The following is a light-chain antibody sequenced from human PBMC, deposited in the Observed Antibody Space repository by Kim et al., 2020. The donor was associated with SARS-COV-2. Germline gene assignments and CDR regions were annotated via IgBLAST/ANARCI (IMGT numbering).Light chain of an antibody. CDR1: QSVSTY. CDR2: DAS. J-gene: IGKJ4*01. Sequence: PGERATLSGRASQSVSTYLAWYQQKPGQAPRLRIYDASNRATGVPARFSGSGSGTDFTLTISSLQSEDFAVYYCQQRSNWPPALTFGGGTKVDIK. CDR3: QQRSNWPPALT. V-gene: IGKV3-11*01.